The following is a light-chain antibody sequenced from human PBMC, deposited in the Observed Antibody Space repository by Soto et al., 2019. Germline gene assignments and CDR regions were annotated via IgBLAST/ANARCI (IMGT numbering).Light chain of an antibody. CDR2: KAS. CDR1: QSFSNW. J-gene: IGKJ1*01. CDR3: QQYNSYSWT. Sequence: DIQMTQSPSTLSASVGDTVTITCRASQSFSNWLAWYQQKPGKAPKFRIYKASTLESGIPTRFRGCGSGTAFTITISSLQPDDFATYYCQQYNSYSWTFGQGTKVEIK. V-gene: IGKV1-5*03.